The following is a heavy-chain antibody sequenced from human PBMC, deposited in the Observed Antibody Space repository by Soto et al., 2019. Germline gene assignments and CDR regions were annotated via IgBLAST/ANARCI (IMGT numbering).Heavy chain of an antibody. Sequence: GXSLRLSCAASGFTFSSYAISWVIQAPGKGLEWVSAISGSGGSTYYADSVEGQFTISRDNAKNSLDLQMNSLRDEDTAVYYCARDALPYSRGPFDYWGQGTLVTVSS. CDR2: ISGSGGST. J-gene: IGHJ4*02. CDR1: GFTFSSYA. CDR3: ARDALPYSRGPFDY. D-gene: IGHD6-25*01. V-gene: IGHV3-23*01.